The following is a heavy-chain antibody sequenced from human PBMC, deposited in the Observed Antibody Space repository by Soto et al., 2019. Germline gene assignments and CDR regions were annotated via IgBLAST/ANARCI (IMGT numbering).Heavy chain of an antibody. Sequence: SETLSLTCTVSCDSLGNYYWFWIRQPVGKGLEWIGRVSSSGNTNANPTLNSRATMSIDTSKNQFSLRLRSVTAADTAVYYCARADYEILTGSYAMDVWGQGTTVTVSS. CDR2: VSSSGNT. CDR3: ARADYEILTGSYAMDV. D-gene: IGHD3-9*01. CDR1: CDSLGNYY. V-gene: IGHV4-4*07. J-gene: IGHJ6*02.